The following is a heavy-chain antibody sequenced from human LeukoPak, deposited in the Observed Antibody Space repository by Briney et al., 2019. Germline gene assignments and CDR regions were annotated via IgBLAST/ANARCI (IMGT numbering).Heavy chain of an antibody. CDR2: IYTSGST. CDR3: ARDRVGSTSFDF. CDR1: GDSISSYY. V-gene: IGHV4-4*07. J-gene: IGHJ4*02. D-gene: IGHD1-26*01. Sequence: SETLSLTCNVSGDSISSYYWSWIRQPAGKGLVWIGHIYTSGSTACDPSLRSRVTMSLDTSKNQFSLKLTSVTAADTALYYCARDRVGSTSFDFWGQGTLVIVSS.